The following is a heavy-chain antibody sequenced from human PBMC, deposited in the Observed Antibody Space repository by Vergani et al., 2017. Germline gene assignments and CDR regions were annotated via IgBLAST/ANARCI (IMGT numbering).Heavy chain of an antibody. D-gene: IGHD3-3*01. CDR3: ASQPNLFGVVGPSSHYYYMDV. J-gene: IGHJ6*03. V-gene: IGHV1-2*02. Sequence: QVQLVQSGAEVKKPGASVKVSCKASGYTFTGYYMHWVRQAPGQGLEWMGWINPNSGGTNYAQKFQGRVTMTRDTSISTGYMELSRLRSDDTAVYYCASQPNLFGVVGPSSHYYYMDVWGKGTTVTVSS. CDR1: GYTFTGYY. CDR2: INPNSGGT.